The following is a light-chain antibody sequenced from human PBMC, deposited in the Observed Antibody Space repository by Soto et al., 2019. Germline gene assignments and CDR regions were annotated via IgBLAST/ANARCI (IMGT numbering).Light chain of an antibody. CDR2: AAS. V-gene: IGKV3-20*01. CDR1: QSVRSNY. J-gene: IGKJ1*01. CDR3: QQYSTSPWT. Sequence: EIVLTQSPGTLTLSPGERATLSCRASQSVRSNYLAWYQQGPGQAPRLLIFAASSRATGIPDRFSGSGSGTDFTLTISRLEPVDFAVYYCQQYSTSPWTFGQGTKVDIK.